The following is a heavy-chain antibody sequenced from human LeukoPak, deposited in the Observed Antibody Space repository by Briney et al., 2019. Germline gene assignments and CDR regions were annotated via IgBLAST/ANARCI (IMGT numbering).Heavy chain of an antibody. V-gene: IGHV3-33*01. Sequence: GGSLRLSCAASGFTFSSYGMRWVRQAPGKGLEWVAVIWYDGSNKYYADSVKGRFTISRDNSKNTLYLQMNSLRAEDTAVYYCARDDYDFWSGYRXYSFDYWGQGTLVTVSS. CDR2: IWYDGSNK. D-gene: IGHD3-3*01. J-gene: IGHJ4*02. CDR3: ARDDYDFWSGYRXYSFDY. CDR1: GFTFSSYG.